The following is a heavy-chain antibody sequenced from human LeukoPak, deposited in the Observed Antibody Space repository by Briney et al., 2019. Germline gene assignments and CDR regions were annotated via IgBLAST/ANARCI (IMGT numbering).Heavy chain of an antibody. CDR2: MHPNSGNT. J-gene: IGHJ3*02. Sequence: ASVKVSCKASGYTFTSYDINWVRQATGQGLEWMGWMHPNSGNTGYAQKFQGRVTINRNTPISTAYMVLSSLRSDDTAVYYCVRRGAQNAFDIWGQGTMVTVSS. CDR3: VRRGAQNAFDI. V-gene: IGHV1-8*03. D-gene: IGHD3-16*01. CDR1: GYTFTSYD.